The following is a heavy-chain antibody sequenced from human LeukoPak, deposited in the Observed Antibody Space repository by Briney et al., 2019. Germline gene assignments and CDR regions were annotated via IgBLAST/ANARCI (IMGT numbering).Heavy chain of an antibody. V-gene: IGHV5-51*01. CDR1: GYSFSSNW. CDR3: ARPPFI. CDR2: IYPGDSDT. Sequence: GESLRISCKGSGYSFSSNWIGWVRQLPGKGLEWMGIIYPGDSDTRYSPSFQGQVTISVDKSISTAYLQWSSLKASDTAMYYCARPPFIWGQGTMVTVSS. J-gene: IGHJ3*02.